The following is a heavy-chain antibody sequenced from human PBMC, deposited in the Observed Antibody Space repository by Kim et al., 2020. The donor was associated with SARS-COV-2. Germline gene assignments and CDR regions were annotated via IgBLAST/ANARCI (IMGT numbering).Heavy chain of an antibody. J-gene: IGHJ3*02. V-gene: IGHV4-4*09. D-gene: IGHD6-6*01. CDR3: ARRIAARGGGAFDI. Sequence: PPLEMRVTITVDTSKNQFALKLSSVTAADTAVYYCARRIAARGGGAFDIWGQGTMVTVSS.